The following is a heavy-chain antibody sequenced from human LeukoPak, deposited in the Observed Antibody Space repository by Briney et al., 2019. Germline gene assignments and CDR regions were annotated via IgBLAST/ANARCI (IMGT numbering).Heavy chain of an antibody. D-gene: IGHD3-22*01. V-gene: IGHV4-61*02. Sequence: PSQTLSLTCAVSGGSISSGGYSWSWIRQPPGKGLEWIGRIYTSGSTNYNPSLKSRVTMSVDTSKNQFSLKLSSVTAADTAVYYCARANYDSSGGFDYWGQGTLVTVSS. J-gene: IGHJ4*02. CDR2: IYTSGST. CDR1: GGSISSGGYS. CDR3: ARANYDSSGGFDY.